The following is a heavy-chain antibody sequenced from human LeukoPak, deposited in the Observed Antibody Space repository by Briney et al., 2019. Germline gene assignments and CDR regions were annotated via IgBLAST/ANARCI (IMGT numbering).Heavy chain of an antibody. CDR1: GFTLSSYT. CDR2: IAYDESFK. CDR3: AREANAFDI. J-gene: IGHJ3*02. Sequence: GGSLRLSCEASGFTLSSYTMHWVRQAPAKGLEWVALIAYDESFKYYADSVRGRITISRDSAKTTLYLQMNSLRTEDTAVYYCAREANAFDIWGQGTVVTVSS. V-gene: IGHV3-30*07.